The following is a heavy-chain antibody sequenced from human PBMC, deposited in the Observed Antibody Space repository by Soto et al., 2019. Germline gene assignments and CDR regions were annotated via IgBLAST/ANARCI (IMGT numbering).Heavy chain of an antibody. Sequence: QVQLQESGPGLVKPSETLSLTCTVSGGSISSYYWSWIRQPPGKGLEWIGYIYYSGSTNYNPSLKSRVTISVDTSKNQFSLKLSSVTAADTAVYYCAREGGDYLGPKYFDLWGRGTLVTVSS. D-gene: IGHD4-17*01. J-gene: IGHJ2*01. CDR3: AREGGDYLGPKYFDL. CDR2: IYYSGST. V-gene: IGHV4-59*01. CDR1: GGSISSYY.